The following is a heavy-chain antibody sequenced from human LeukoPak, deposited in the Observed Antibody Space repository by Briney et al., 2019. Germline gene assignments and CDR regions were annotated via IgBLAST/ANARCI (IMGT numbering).Heavy chain of an antibody. CDR1: GFTFSSFE. D-gene: IGHD6-13*01. V-gene: IGHV3-48*03. J-gene: IGHJ6*03. CDR2: ISTSGGTK. CDR3: ARDATTAVGWVYMDV. Sequence: PGGSLRLSCPASGFTFSSFEMNWVRQAPGGGLEWLSHISTSGGTKYYADSVKGRFTISRDNAENSVYLQMSGLTAEDTGLYYCARDATTAVGWVYMDVWGKGTTVTISS.